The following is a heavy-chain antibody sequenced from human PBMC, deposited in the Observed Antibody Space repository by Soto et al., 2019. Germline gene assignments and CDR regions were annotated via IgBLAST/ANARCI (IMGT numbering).Heavy chain of an antibody. CDR1: GYTFTSYD. CDR2: MNPNSGNT. Sequence: QVQLVQSGAEVKKPGASVKVSCKASGYTFTSYDITWVRQATGQGLEWMGWMNPNSGNTGYVQKFQGRVTMTRNTSISTAYMELSSLRSEDTAVYYCAGGDEAILTGYSRKYDYWGQGTLVTVSS. J-gene: IGHJ4*02. V-gene: IGHV1-8*01. D-gene: IGHD3-9*01. CDR3: AGGDEAILTGYSRKYDY.